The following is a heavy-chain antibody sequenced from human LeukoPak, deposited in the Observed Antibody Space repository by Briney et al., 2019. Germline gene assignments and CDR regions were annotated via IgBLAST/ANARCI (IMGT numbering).Heavy chain of an antibody. CDR1: GFTVSSNY. V-gene: IGHV3-53*01. Sequence: GGSLRLSCAASGFTVSSNYMTWVRQAPGKGLEWVSVVYSGGSTYYADSVKGRFTISRDNSKNTVYLQINSLRAEDTAVYYCARDVVGPNRWVYGMDVWGQGTMVTVSS. CDR3: ARDVVGPNRWVYGMDV. CDR2: VYSGGST. J-gene: IGHJ6*02. D-gene: IGHD3/OR15-3a*01.